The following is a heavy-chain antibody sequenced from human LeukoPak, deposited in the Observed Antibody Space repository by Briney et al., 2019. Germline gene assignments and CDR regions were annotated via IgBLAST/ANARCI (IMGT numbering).Heavy chain of an antibody. V-gene: IGHV4-38-2*02. CDR1: GYSISSGYY. CDR2: IYHSGST. Sequence: PSETLSLTCTVSGYSISSGYYWGWIRQPPGKGLEWIGSIYHSGSTHYNPSLKSRVTISVDTSKNQFSLKLSSVTAADTAVYYCARAPNWKHFDYWGQGTLVTVSS. CDR3: ARAPNWKHFDY. J-gene: IGHJ4*02. D-gene: IGHD1-1*01.